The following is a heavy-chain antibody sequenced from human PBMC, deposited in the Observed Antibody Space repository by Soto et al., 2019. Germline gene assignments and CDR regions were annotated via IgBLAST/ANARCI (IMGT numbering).Heavy chain of an antibody. J-gene: IGHJ3*01. Sequence: QVQLQESGPGLVKPSGTLSLTCAVSGDSISNSRWWTWVRQPPGKGLEWIGDIFHSGDTNYNPSLNXRVFISVDKSQNQFSLKVSSVTAADTAVYYCAYSTGWYRHDVWGQGTLVTVSS. CDR3: AYSTGWYRHDV. V-gene: IGHV4-4*02. D-gene: IGHD6-19*01. CDR2: IFHSGDT. CDR1: GDSISNSRW.